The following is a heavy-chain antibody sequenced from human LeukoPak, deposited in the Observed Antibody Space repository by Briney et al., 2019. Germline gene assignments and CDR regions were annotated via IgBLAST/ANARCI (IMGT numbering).Heavy chain of an antibody. CDR1: GYTFTGYY. D-gene: IGHD2-2*01. J-gene: IGHJ4*02. V-gene: IGHV1-2*02. Sequence: GASVKASCKASGYTFTGYYMHWVRQAPGQGLEWMGWINPNSGGTNYAQKFQGRVTMTRDTSISTAYMELSRLRSDDTAVYYCARDGGVVVPAAPNYWGQGTLVTVSS. CDR3: ARDGGVVVPAAPNY. CDR2: INPNSGGT.